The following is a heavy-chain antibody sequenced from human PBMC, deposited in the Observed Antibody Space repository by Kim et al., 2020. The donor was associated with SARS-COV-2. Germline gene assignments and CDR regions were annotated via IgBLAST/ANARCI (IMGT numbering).Heavy chain of an antibody. V-gene: IGHV4-4*02. J-gene: IGHJ3*02. CDR1: GGSISTTNW. CDR3: ARRRYYEGPVNYYAFVI. Sequence: SETLSLTCGVSGGSISTTNWWSWVRQSPTMGLEWIGEIYHTGKTNYNPSLNSRVTISLDKSKSQFSLKVTSVTAADTAVYYCARRRYYEGPVNYYAFVIWGQGALITVSS. CDR2: IYHTGKT. D-gene: IGHD3-22*01.